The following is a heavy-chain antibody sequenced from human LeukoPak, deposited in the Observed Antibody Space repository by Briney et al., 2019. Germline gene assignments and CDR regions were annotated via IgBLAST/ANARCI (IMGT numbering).Heavy chain of an antibody. CDR2: IYYSGST. CDR1: GGSISSSSYY. J-gene: IGHJ5*02. V-gene: IGHV4-39*07. Sequence: SETLSLTCTVSGGSISSSSYYWGWIRQPPGKGLEWIGSIYYSGSTYYNPSLKSRVTISVDTSKNQFSLKLSSVTAADTAVYYCARVGRDCSSISCTWEDWLEPWGQGTLVIVSS. D-gene: IGHD2-2*01. CDR3: ARVGRDCSSISCTWEDWLEP.